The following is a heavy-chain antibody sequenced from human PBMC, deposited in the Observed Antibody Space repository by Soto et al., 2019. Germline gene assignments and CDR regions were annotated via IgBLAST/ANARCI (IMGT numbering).Heavy chain of an antibody. V-gene: IGHV1-8*01. D-gene: IGHD2-15*01. Sequence: GASVKVSCKASGYTFTSYEINWVRQATGQGLEWTGWMNPNSGNTGYAQKFQGRVTMTRNTSISTAYMELSSLRSEDTAVYYCARGLRYCSGGSCYIWFDPWGQGTLVTVSS. CDR1: GYTFTSYE. J-gene: IGHJ5*02. CDR3: ARGLRYCSGGSCYIWFDP. CDR2: MNPNSGNT.